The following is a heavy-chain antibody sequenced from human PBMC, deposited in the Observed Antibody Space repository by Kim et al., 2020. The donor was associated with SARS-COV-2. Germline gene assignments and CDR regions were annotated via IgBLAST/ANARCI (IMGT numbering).Heavy chain of an antibody. CDR3: ARVPARITGTTSLYFDY. CDR1: GYTFTGYY. V-gene: IGHV1-2*06. D-gene: IGHD1-20*01. J-gene: IGHJ4*02. Sequence: ASVKVSCKASGYTFTGYYMHWVRQAPGQGLEWMGRINPNSGGTNYAQKFQGRVTVTRDTSISTAYMELSRLRSDDTAVYYCARVPARITGTTSLYFDYWGQGTLVTVSS. CDR2: INPNSGGT.